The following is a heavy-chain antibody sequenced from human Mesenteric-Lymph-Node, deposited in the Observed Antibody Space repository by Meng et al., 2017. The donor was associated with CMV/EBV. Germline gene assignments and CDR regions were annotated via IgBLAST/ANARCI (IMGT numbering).Heavy chain of an antibody. V-gene: IGHV3-30*02. J-gene: IGHJ6*02. Sequence: GESLKISCAASGFTFSSYGMHWVRQAPGKGLEWVAFIRYDGSNKYYADSVKGRFTISRDNSKNTLYLQMNSLRAEDTAVYYCAKDAALPITTLSYYYYGMDVWGQGTTVTVSS. D-gene: IGHD3-16*01. CDR1: GFTFSSYG. CDR3: AKDAALPITTLSYYYYGMDV. CDR2: IRYDGSNK.